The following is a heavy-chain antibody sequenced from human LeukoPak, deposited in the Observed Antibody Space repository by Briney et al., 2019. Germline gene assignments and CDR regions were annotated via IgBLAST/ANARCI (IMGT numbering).Heavy chain of an antibody. D-gene: IGHD5-18*01. CDR1: GGSISSGGSY. J-gene: IGHJ4*02. CDR2: IYYSGST. CDR3: ASWPVDTAMVANY. V-gene: IGHV4-31*03. Sequence: SETLSLTCTVSGGSISSGGSYWSWIRQHPGKGLEWIGYIYYSGSTYYNPSLKSRVTISVDTSKNQFSLKLSSVTAADTAVYYCASWPVDTAMVANYWGQGTLVTVSS.